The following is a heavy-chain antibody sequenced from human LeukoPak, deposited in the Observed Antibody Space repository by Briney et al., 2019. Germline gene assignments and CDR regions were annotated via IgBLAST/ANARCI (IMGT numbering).Heavy chain of an antibody. D-gene: IGHD3-3*01. CDR2: ISGSGGST. Sequence: PGGSLRLSCAASGFIFSSYAMSWVRQAPGKGLEWVSAISGSGGSTYYADSVKGRFTISRDNSKNTLYLQMNSLRAEDTAVYYCAKSQDDFWSGYPLFLDYWGQGTLVTVSS. CDR3: AKSQDDFWSGYPLFLDY. J-gene: IGHJ4*02. V-gene: IGHV3-23*01. CDR1: GFIFSSYA.